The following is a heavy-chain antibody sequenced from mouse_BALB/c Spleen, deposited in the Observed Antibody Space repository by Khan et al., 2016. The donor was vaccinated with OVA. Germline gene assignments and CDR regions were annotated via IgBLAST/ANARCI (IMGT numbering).Heavy chain of an antibody. D-gene: IGHD2-14*01. J-gene: IGHJ4*01. CDR3: ARRTTGYTMDY. CDR2: INPRSGYT. CDR1: GYTFTSNT. Sequence: QIQLVQSGAELARPGASVRMSCKASGYTFTSNTMHWVKKRPGQGLEWIGYINPRSGYTNFNQNFKDKATLTADKSSSTAYMQLSSLTSEDSAVYYCARRTTGYTMDYWGQGTSVTVSS. V-gene: IGHV1-4*01.